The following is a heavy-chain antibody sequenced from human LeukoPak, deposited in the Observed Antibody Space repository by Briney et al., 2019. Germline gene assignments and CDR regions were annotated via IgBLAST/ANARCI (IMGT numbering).Heavy chain of an antibody. V-gene: IGHV3-23*01. CDR3: AKAYHDSGCLIDY. D-gene: IGHD6-19*01. CDR2: IRNNGATT. Sequence: GGSLRLSCAASGITFSSYAMTWVRQSPGKGLEWVASIRNNGATTDYADSVKGRFTISRDNSRNTLYLQMNSLRVEDTAVYYCAKAYHDSGCLIDYSGQGTLVTVSS. J-gene: IGHJ4*02. CDR1: GITFSSYA.